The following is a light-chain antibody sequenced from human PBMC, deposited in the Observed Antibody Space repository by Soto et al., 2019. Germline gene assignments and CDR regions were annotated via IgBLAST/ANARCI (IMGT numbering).Light chain of an antibody. J-gene: IGKJ3*01. CDR1: QSVSSSY. Sequence: EIVLTQSPGTLSLSPGERATLSCRASQSVSSSYLAWYQQKPGQAPRLLIYGASSRATDIPDRFSGSGSGTEFTLTSSRLEPEDFAVYYCQQYGNSARGATFGPGTKVDIK. CDR3: QQYGNSARGAT. V-gene: IGKV3-20*01. CDR2: GAS.